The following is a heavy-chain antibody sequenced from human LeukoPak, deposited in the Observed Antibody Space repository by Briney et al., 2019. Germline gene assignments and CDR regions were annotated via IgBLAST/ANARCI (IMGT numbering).Heavy chain of an antibody. D-gene: IGHD5-18*01. CDR3: ARQPGATAAFDI. V-gene: IGHV4-59*08. J-gene: IGHJ3*02. CDR2: IYYTGGET. Sequence: SETLSLTCTVSGGSFNRYYASWLRQPPGKGLEWIGYIYYTGGETNYNPSLKSRLTISVDTSKNQFSLMLTSVTAADTAVYYCARQPGATAAFDIWAQGTMVTVSS. CDR1: GGSFNRYY.